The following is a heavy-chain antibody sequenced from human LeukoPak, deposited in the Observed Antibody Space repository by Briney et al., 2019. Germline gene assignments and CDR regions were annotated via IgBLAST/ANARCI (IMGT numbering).Heavy chain of an antibody. V-gene: IGHV3-74*01. J-gene: IGHJ4*02. D-gene: IGHD5-24*01. CDR2: INSDGSST. CDR3: AREGRWLQSDY. CDR1: GFTFSSYW. Sequence: PGGSLRLSCAASGFTFSSYWMHWVRQAPGKGLVWVSRINSDGSSTSYADSVKGRFTISRDNAKNTLYLQMNSLGAEDTAVYYCAREGRWLQSDYWGQGTLVTVSS.